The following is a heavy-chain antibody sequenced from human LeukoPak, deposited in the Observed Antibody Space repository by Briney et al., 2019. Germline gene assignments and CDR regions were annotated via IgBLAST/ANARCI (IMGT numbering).Heavy chain of an antibody. CDR2: TWYDGSNK. V-gene: IGHV3-33*01. J-gene: IGHJ3*02. CDR1: GFPFSSYG. Sequence: GRSLRLSCAASGFPFSSYGMHWVRQAPGKGLEWVAVTWYDGSNKYYVDSVKGRFTISRDNSKNTLYLQMNSLRAEDTAVYYCAREGYCSSTSCYTWRAFDMWGQGTMVTVSS. CDR3: AREGYCSSTSCYTWRAFDM. D-gene: IGHD2-2*02.